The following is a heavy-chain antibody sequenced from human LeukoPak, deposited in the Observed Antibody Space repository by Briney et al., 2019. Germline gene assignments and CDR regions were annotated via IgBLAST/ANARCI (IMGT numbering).Heavy chain of an antibody. CDR2: ISSSSSYI. CDR1: GFTFSSYT. J-gene: IGHJ6*03. V-gene: IGHV3-21*01. D-gene: IGHD3-10*01. CDR3: ARNRRFGENPYYYMDV. Sequence: GGSLRLSCAASGFTFSSYTMNWVRQAPGKGLEWVSSISSSSSYIYYADSVKGRLTISRDNAKNSLYLQMNSLRAEDTAVYYCARNRRFGENPYYYMDVWAKGTTVTVSS.